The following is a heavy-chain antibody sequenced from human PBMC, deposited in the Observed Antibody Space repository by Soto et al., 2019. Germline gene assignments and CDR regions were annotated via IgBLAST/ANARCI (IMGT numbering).Heavy chain of an antibody. J-gene: IGHJ4*02. D-gene: IGHD3-9*01. CDR3: ASGADNYDILTGYDVEWRPPGQDYFDY. CDR2: ISAYNGNT. Sequence: ASVKVSCKASGYTFTSYGISWVRQAPGQGLEWMGWISAYNGNTNYAQKLQGRVTMTTDTSTSTAYMELRSLRSDDTAVYYCASGADNYDILTGYDVEWRPPGQDYFDYWGQGTLVTVSS. V-gene: IGHV1-18*01. CDR1: GYTFTSYG.